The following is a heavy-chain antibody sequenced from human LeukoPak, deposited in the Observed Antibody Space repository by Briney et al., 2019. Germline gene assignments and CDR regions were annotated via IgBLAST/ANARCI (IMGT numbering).Heavy chain of an antibody. D-gene: IGHD6-6*01. V-gene: IGHV3-74*01. CDR2: INSDGSST. Sequence: GGSLRLSCAASGFTFSSYWMHWVRQAPGKGLVWVSRINSDGSSTSYADSVKGRFTISRDNAKNTLYLQMNSLRADDTAVYYCARGEWSSSPFDYWGQGTLVTVSS. CDR3: ARGEWSSSPFDY. CDR1: GFTFSSYW. J-gene: IGHJ4*02.